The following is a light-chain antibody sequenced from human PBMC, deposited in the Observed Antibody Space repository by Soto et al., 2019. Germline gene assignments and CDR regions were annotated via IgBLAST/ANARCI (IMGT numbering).Light chain of an antibody. Sequence: DIVLTQSPGTLSLSPGERATLSCRASQSVSNSYLAWYQQKPGQAPRLLIYCASSRAAGIPDRFSGSGSGTDFTLTISRLEPEDFAVYYCQQYAKIPRFTFGPGTTVDI. CDR3: QQYAKIPRFT. CDR1: QSVSNSY. V-gene: IGKV3-20*01. CDR2: CAS. J-gene: IGKJ3*01.